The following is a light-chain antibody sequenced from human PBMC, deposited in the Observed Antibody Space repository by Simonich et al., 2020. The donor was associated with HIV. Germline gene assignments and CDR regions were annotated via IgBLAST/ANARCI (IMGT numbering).Light chain of an antibody. J-gene: IGKJ1*01. CDR1: QSISRY. V-gene: IGKV1-39*01. CDR2: AAS. CDR3: QQSYSSLWT. Sequence: DIQMTQSPSSLSASVGDRVTIPCRASQSISRYLNWYQPKPGKAPKLLIYAASSLQSGVPSRCSGSGSGTDFTLTISSLQHEDFATYYCQQSYSSLWTFGQGTKVEIK.